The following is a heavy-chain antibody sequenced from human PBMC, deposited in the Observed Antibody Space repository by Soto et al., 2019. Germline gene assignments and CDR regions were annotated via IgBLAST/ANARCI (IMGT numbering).Heavy chain of an antibody. CDR1: GFTFGSFS. CDR2: ITSSSITI. Sequence: GGSLRISCAASGFTFGSFSMNWVRQAPGKGLEWLSYITSSSITIYYADSVKGRFTISRDNAKNSLYPQMNSLRDEDTAVYYCARDSSSWNVDYWGQGALVTVSS. CDR3: ARDSSSWNVDY. J-gene: IGHJ4*02. D-gene: IGHD6-13*01. V-gene: IGHV3-48*02.